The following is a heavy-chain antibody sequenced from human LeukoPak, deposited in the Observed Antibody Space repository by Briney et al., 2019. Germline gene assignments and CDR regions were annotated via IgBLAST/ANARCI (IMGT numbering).Heavy chain of an antibody. V-gene: IGHV4-30-4*01. J-gene: IGHJ6*02. Sequence: MPSETLSLTCTVSGGSISSGDYYWGWIRQPPGKGLEWIGYIYYSGSTYYNPSLKSRVTISVDTSKNQFSLKLSSVTAADTAVYYCAREIVATIKGDYYYYGMDVWGQGTTVTVSS. CDR3: AREIVATIKGDYYYYGMDV. CDR2: IYYSGST. D-gene: IGHD5-12*01. CDR1: GGSISSGDYY.